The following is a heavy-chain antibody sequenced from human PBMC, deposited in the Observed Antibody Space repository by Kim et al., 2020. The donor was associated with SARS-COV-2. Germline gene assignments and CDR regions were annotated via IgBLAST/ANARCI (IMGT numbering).Heavy chain of an antibody. CDR3: AKAPGGYYGSGSYKG. D-gene: IGHD3-10*01. CDR2: ISGSGGST. CDR1: GFTFSSYA. Sequence: GGSLRLSCAASGFTFSSYAMSWVRQAPGKGLEWVSAISGSGGSTYYADSVKGRFTISRDNSKNTLYLQMNSLRAEDTAVYYCAKAPGGYYGSGSYKGWGQGTLVTVSS. V-gene: IGHV3-23*01. J-gene: IGHJ4*02.